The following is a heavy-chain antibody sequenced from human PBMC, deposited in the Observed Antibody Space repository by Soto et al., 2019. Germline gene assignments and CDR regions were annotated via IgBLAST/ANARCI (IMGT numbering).Heavy chain of an antibody. J-gene: IGHJ4*02. V-gene: IGHV1-69*12. Sequence: QVQLVQSGAEVKKPGSSVKVSCKASGGTFSSYAISWVRQAPGQGLEWMGGIIPIFGTADYAQKFQGRVTITADESTSTAYMELGSMRSEDTAVYYCARDGGVYDYSPFDYWGQGTLVTVSS. CDR3: ARDGGVYDYSPFDY. D-gene: IGHD4-4*01. CDR1: GGTFSSYA. CDR2: IIPIFGTA.